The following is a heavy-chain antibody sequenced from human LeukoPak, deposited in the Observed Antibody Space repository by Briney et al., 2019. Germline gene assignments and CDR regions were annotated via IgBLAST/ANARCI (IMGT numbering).Heavy chain of an antibody. J-gene: IGHJ2*01. D-gene: IGHD2-15*01. CDR3: ASLVYCSGGSCYSERYFDL. Sequence: ASVKNSCKASGYTPTGYYMHWVRPAPGQGLEWMGWINPNRGGTNYAQKFQGSVTMTRDTSISTAYMELSRLRSDDTAVYYCASLVYCSGGSCYSERYFDLWGRGTLVTVSS. V-gene: IGHV1-2*02. CDR2: INPNRGGT. CDR1: GYTPTGYY.